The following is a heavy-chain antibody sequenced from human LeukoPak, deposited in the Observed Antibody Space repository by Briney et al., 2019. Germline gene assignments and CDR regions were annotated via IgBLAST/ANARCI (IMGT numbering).Heavy chain of an antibody. D-gene: IGHD3-10*01. J-gene: IGHJ4*02. CDR1: GDSVTSSSYH. Sequence: SETLSLTCSVSGDSVTSSSYHWGWIRQPPGEGLEWIGTVYYSGNTYYNPSLKTRLTLSIDASKNQVSLRLSTVTATDSAVYYCARLSGGNPGNFWGQGTLVTVSS. V-gene: IGHV4-39*01. CDR3: ARLSGGNPGNF. CDR2: VYYSGNT.